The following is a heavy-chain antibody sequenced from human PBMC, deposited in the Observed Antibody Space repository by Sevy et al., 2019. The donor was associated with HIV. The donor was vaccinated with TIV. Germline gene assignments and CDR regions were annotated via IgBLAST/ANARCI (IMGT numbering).Heavy chain of an antibody. CDR2: ISTYGGDT. D-gene: IGHD3-10*01. CDR3: VRDKRESSVGSGSYPFDY. V-gene: IGHV1-18*01. Sequence: ASVKVSCETSGYTFTNYAISWVRQAPGQGLEWMGWISTYGGDTNYAQNLQGRVTMTTDSSTSTAYMDLRSLRSDDTALYYCVRDKRESSVGSGSYPFDYWGQGTLVTVSS. J-gene: IGHJ4*02. CDR1: GYTFTNYA.